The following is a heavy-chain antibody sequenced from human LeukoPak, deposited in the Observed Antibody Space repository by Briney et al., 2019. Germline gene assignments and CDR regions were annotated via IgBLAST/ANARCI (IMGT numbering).Heavy chain of an antibody. D-gene: IGHD6-13*01. Sequence: GGSLRLSCAASGFTFSSYAMSWVRQAPGKGLEWVSAISGSGGSTYYADSVKGRFTISRDNSKNTLYLQMNSLRAEDTAVYYCAKNGASSSWPYYYYYYMDVWGKGTTVTVSS. V-gene: IGHV3-23*01. CDR1: GFTFSSYA. J-gene: IGHJ6*03. CDR3: AKNGASSSWPYYYYYYMDV. CDR2: ISGSGGST.